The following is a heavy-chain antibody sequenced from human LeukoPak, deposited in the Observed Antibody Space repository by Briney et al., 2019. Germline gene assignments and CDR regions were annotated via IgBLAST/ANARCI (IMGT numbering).Heavy chain of an antibody. V-gene: IGHV3-21*01. CDR3: ARDLSGDGYNKFDY. CDR1: GFIFSNYI. D-gene: IGHD5-24*01. J-gene: IGHJ4*02. CDR2: ISTGSRHI. Sequence: KPGGSLRLSCAASGFIFSNYIMNWVRQAPGKGLELVSSISTGSRHIYYAASVKGRFTISRDDAKNSQYLQMNSLRAEDTAVYYCARDLSGDGYNKFDYWGQGTLVTVSP.